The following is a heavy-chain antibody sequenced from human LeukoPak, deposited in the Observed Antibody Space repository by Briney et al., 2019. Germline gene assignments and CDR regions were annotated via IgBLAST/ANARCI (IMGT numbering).Heavy chain of an antibody. CDR2: INPNSGDT. D-gene: IGHD4-17*01. CDR3: ARDDVDYGA. V-gene: IGHV1-2*02. Sequence: ASVRVSCKASGYTFTDYYLYWVRQAPGQGLEWMGWINPNSGDTNYAQKFQGRVTMTRDTSITTAYMEVSSLRSDDTAVYYCARDDVDYGAWGQGTLLTVSS. J-gene: IGHJ5*02. CDR1: GYTFTDYY.